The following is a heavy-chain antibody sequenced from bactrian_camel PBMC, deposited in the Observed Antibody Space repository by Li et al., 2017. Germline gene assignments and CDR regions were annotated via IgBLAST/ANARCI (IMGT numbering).Heavy chain of an antibody. CDR3: GADIGNEICNWLRESTQFSA. D-gene: IGHD1*01. Sequence: HVQLVESGGGSVQAGGSLRLSCASSGGSITPSHIAWFRQAPGKGREGVASILITNITDYADSAKGRFTISKDYAKNTLSLRMHDLRPEDSGRYYCGADIGNEICNWLRESTQFSARGQGTEVTVS. V-gene: IGHV3S53*01. CDR1: GGSITPSH. CDR2: ILITNIT. J-gene: IGHJ6*01.